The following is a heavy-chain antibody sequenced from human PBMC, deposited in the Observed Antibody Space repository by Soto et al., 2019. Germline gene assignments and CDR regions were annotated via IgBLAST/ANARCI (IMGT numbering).Heavy chain of an antibody. Sequence: AVGSLRLSCAASGFTVSSNHMTWVRQAPGKGLEWVSLIYSAGSTYYADSVKGRFTISRDNSKNTLYLQMNSLRADDTAVYYCARDRSSGSFYGGFDPWGQGTLVPVSS. CDR3: ARDRSSGSFYGGFDP. CDR2: IYSAGST. D-gene: IGHD3-10*01. CDR1: GFTVSSNH. J-gene: IGHJ5*02. V-gene: IGHV3-66*01.